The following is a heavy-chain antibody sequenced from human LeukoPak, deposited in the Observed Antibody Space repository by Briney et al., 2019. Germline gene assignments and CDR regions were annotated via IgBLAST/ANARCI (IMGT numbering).Heavy chain of an antibody. Sequence: ASVKVSCKASGYTFTSYDINWVRQATGQGLEWMGWMNPNSGNTGYAQKFQGRVTMTRNTSISTAYMELSSLRSEDTAVYYCARGHRGGYDYVWGSYRLWGQGTLVTVSS. V-gene: IGHV1-8*01. J-gene: IGHJ4*02. CDR3: ARGHRGGYDYVWGSYRL. CDR1: GYTFTSYD. D-gene: IGHD3-16*02. CDR2: MNPNSGNT.